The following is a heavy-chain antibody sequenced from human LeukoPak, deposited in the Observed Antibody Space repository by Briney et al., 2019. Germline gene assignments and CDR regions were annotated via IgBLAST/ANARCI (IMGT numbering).Heavy chain of an antibody. CDR1: GYTLTELS. CDR3: ATQKTAVTPYYFDY. Sequence: ASVKVSCKVSGYTLTELSMHWVRQAPGKGLEWMGGFDPEDGETIYAQKFQGRVTMTEDTSTDTAYMELSSLRSDDTAMYFCATQKTAVTPYYFDYWGQGTLVTVSS. V-gene: IGHV1-24*01. CDR2: FDPEDGET. D-gene: IGHD4-17*01. J-gene: IGHJ4*02.